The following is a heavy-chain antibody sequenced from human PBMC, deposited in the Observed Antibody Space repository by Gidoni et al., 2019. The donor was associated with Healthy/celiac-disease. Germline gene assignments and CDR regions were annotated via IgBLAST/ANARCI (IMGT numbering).Heavy chain of an antibody. CDR2: ISYDGSNK. V-gene: IGHV3-30*18. CDR1: GFTFSSYG. CDR3: AKKWCCMDV. J-gene: IGHJ6*02. Sequence: QVQLVESGGGVVQPGRSLRLSCAASGFTFSSYGMHWVRQAPGKGLEWVAVISYDGSNKYYADSVKGRFTISRDNSKNTLYLQMNSLRAEDTAVYYCAKKWCCMDVWGQGTTVTVSS. D-gene: IGHD2-15*01.